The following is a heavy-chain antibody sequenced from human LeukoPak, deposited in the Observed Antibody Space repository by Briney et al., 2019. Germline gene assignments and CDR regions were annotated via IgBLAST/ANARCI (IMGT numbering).Heavy chain of an antibody. J-gene: IGHJ6*03. CDR3: AREWAGYYYYMDV. Sequence: SQTLSLTCAISGDTVSSNSATWNWIRQSPSRGLEWLGRTYYRSKWFNDYAPSVKSRITIVADTSKNQFSLQLNSVTPEDSAVYYCAREWAGYYYYMDVWGKGTTVTVSS. V-gene: IGHV6-1*01. D-gene: IGHD6-19*01. CDR1: GDTVSSNSAT. CDR2: TYYRSKWFN.